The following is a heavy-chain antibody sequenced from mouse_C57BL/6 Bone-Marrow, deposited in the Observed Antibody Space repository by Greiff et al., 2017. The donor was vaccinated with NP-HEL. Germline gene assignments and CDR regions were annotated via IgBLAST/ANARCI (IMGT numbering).Heavy chain of an antibody. V-gene: IGHV5-4*03. CDR3: ARAGSSYRYFDV. Sequence: EVNVVESGGGLVKPGGSLKLSCAASGFTFSSYAMSWVRQTPEKRLEWVATISDGGSYTYYPDNVKGRFTISRDNAKNNLYLQMSHLKSEDTAMYYCARAGSSYRYFDVWGTGTTVTVSS. CDR2: ISDGGSYT. D-gene: IGHD1-1*01. J-gene: IGHJ1*03. CDR1: GFTFSSYA.